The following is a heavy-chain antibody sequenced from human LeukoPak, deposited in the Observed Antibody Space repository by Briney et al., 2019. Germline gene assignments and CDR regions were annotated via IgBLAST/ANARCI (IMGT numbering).Heavy chain of an antibody. CDR1: GFTFDDYA. Sequence: GRSLRLSCAGSGFTFDDYAMHWVRQTPGKGLECVSGISWNSGNIAYADFVGGRFTISRDNAKNSLSLQMNSLGDEDTAVYYCAKDAYGGATFFYYMDVWGKGTTVTVSS. V-gene: IGHV3-9*01. J-gene: IGHJ6*03. CDR3: AKDAYGGATFFYYMDV. CDR2: ISWNSGNI. D-gene: IGHD2/OR15-2a*01.